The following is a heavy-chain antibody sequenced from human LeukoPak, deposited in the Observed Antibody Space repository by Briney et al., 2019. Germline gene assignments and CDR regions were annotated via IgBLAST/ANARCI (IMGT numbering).Heavy chain of an antibody. V-gene: IGHV4-59*01. CDR2: IYYSGST. CDR3: ARAWVGVTFDY. D-gene: IGHD1-26*01. Sequence: SETLSLTCTVSGGSISSYYWSWIRQPPGKGLEWIGYIYYSGSTNYNPSLKSRVTISVDTSKNQFSLKLSSVTAADTAVYYCARAWVGVTFDYWGQGTLVTVSS. J-gene: IGHJ4*02. CDR1: GGSISSYY.